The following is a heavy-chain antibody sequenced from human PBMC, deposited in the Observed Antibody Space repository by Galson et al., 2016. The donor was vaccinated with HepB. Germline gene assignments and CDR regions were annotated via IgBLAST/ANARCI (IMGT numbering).Heavy chain of an antibody. CDR1: GVSMTYYY. Sequence: SETLSLTCTVSGVSMTYYYWNWIRQPPGKGLEWIGYISNSGSTNYNPSLKSRVTISIDTSKNRFSLKLTSLTAVDTAVYYCVRDRKTFYYDRSGVWYLDYWGQGTQVTVSS. CDR3: VRDRKTFYYDRSGVWYLDY. CDR2: ISNSGST. J-gene: IGHJ4*02. D-gene: IGHD3-22*01. V-gene: IGHV4-4*08.